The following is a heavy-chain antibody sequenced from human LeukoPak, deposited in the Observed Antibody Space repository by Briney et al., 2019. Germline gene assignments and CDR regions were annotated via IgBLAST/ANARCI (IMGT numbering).Heavy chain of an antibody. CDR3: ARDLYAGTVNWFDP. CDR2: INWDGGST. CDR1: GFPFDDYA. V-gene: IGHV3-20*04. Sequence: GGSLRLSCAASGFPFDDYAMTWVRQAPGSGLEWVSRINWDGGSTTYADSVKGRFTISRDNAKNSLFLQMNSLRAEDTALYFCARDLYAGTVNWFDPRGQGTLVTVSS. J-gene: IGHJ5*02. D-gene: IGHD6-13*01.